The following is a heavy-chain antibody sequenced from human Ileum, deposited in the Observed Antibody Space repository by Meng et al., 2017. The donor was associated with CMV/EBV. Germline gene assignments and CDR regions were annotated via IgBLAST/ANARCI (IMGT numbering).Heavy chain of an antibody. J-gene: IGHJ5*02. V-gene: IGHV4-30-4*01. D-gene: IGHD5-12*01. CDR2: IYYNGIT. Sequence: VQLQESGPGLVKPSQTLPLTCPVSGASITNDDYYWSWIRQPPGKGLEWIGYIYYNGITYYNPSLKGRIAILVDTSKSQFSLIVSSVTAADTAVYYCAKYSGPSRWFDPWGQGTLVTVSS. CDR3: AKYSGPSRWFDP. CDR1: GASITNDDYY.